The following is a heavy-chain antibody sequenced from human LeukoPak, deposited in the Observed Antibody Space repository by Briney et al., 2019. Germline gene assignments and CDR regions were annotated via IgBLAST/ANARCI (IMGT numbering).Heavy chain of an antibody. CDR1: GFTFSSYG. CDR2: ISGSGGST. V-gene: IGHV3-23*01. CDR3: AGGYGDYFPPNGDP. Sequence: GGTLRLSCAASGFTFSSYGMSWVRQAPGKGLEWVSAISGSGGSTYYADSVKGRFTISRDNAKNSLYLQMNSLRAEDTAVYYCAGGYGDYFPPNGDPWGQGTLVTVSS. J-gene: IGHJ5*02. D-gene: IGHD4-17*01.